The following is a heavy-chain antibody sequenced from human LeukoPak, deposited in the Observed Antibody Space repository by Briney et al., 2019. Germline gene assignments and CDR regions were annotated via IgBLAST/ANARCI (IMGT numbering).Heavy chain of an antibody. V-gene: IGHV4-59*01. Sequence: PSETLSLTCTVSGGSISSYYWSWIRQPPEKGLEWIGYIYYSGSTNYNPSLKSRVTISVDTSKNQFSLKLSSVTAADTAVYYCARDQTITPLDIWGQGTMVTVSS. CDR3: ARDQTITPLDI. CDR2: IYYSGST. D-gene: IGHD5-12*01. CDR1: GGSISSYY. J-gene: IGHJ3*02.